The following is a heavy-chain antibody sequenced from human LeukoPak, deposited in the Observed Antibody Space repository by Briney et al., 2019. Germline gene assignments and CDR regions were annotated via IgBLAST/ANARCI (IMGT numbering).Heavy chain of an antibody. CDR2: ISSSSSYI. CDR3: ARAIAAAGTSSWFDP. CDR1: GFTFSSYS. Sequence: GGSLRLSCAASGFTFSSYSMNWVRQAPGKGLEWVSSISSSSSYIYCADSVKGRFTISRDNAKNSLYLQMNSLRAEDTAVYYCARAIAAAGTSSWFDPWGQGTLVTVSS. J-gene: IGHJ5*02. V-gene: IGHV3-21*01. D-gene: IGHD6-13*01.